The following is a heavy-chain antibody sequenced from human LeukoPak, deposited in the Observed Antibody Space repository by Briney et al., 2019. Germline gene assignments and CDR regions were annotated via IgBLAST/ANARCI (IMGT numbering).Heavy chain of an antibody. CDR1: GGSFSGYY. Sequence: SETLSLTCAVYGGSFSGYYWSWIRQPPGKGLEWIGEINHSGSTNYNPSLKSRVTMSVDTSKNQFSLKLSSVTAVDTAVYYCAFKYGSGSYWIDYWGQGTLVTVSS. CDR2: INHSGST. V-gene: IGHV4-34*01. CDR3: AFKYGSGSYWIDY. J-gene: IGHJ4*02. D-gene: IGHD3-10*01.